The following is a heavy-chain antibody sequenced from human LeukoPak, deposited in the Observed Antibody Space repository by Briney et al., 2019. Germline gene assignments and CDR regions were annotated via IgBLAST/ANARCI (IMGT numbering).Heavy chain of an antibody. CDR3: AKGLTYYDFWSGYPHAFDI. V-gene: IGHV3-23*01. J-gene: IGHJ3*02. Sequence: GGSLRRSCAASGFTFSSYAMSWVRQAPGKGLEWVSAISGSGGSTYYADSVKGRFTISRDNSKNTLYLQMNSLRAEDTAVYYCAKGLTYYDFWSGYPHAFDIWGQGTMVTVSS. CDR2: ISGSGGST. CDR1: GFTFSSYA. D-gene: IGHD3-3*01.